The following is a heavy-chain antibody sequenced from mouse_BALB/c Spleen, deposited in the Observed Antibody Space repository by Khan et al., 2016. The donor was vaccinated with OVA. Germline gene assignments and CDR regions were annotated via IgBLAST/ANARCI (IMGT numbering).Heavy chain of an antibody. J-gene: IGHJ3*01. D-gene: IGHD2-13*01. CDR2: ISSGGNT. Sequence: EVELVESGGGLVKPGGSLKVSCAASGFTFSNYGMSWVRQTPDKSLQWVASISSGGNTYYPDNAKGRLTISRENDRNILYLQMNSLRSEDTAIYYCASDYWFVYWGQGTLVTVSA. CDR1: GFTFSNYG. V-gene: IGHV5-6-5*01. CDR3: ASDYWFVY.